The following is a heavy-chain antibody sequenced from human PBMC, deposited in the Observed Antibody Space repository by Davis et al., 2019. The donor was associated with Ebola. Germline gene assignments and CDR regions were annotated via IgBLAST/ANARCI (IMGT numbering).Heavy chain of an antibody. CDR1: GGSFGDYF. D-gene: IGHD2-21*02. CDR2: INRRGRT. CDR3: ARHCSSGDCNLRGAKFGP. Sequence: PSETLSLTCAVYGGSFGDYFWSWIRQAPGKGLEWIAEINRRGRTYYNPSLRSRVTISIDTSKNQFSLKLNSVTAADTAVYYCARHCSSGDCNLRGAKFGPWGQGTLVTVSS. V-gene: IGHV4-34*01. J-gene: IGHJ5*02.